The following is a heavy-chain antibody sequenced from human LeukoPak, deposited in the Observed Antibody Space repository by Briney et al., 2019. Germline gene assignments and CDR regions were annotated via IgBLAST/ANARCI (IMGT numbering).Heavy chain of an antibody. CDR3: ARDGRWLQLGNKFDY. J-gene: IGHJ4*02. CDR1: GYTFSGSY. Sequence: ASVKVSCKASGYTFSGSYIHWVRQAPGQGLEWMGRINPNSGDTNYAQKFQGRVTMTRDTSISTAYMELSRLRSDDTAVYYCARDGRWLQLGNKFDYWGQGTLVTVSS. CDR2: INPNSGDT. V-gene: IGHV1-2*06. D-gene: IGHD5-24*01.